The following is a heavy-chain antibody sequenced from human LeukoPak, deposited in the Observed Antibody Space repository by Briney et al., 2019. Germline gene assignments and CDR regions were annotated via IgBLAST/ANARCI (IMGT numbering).Heavy chain of an antibody. CDR2: ISRSGNNT. CDR1: GFTFSSYA. Sequence: GGSLRLSCAASGFTFSSYAMSWVRQAQGKGLEWVSAISRSGNNTYYTDSVRGRFTISRDNSKHTLYLQMNSLRAEDTALYYCAKEGVTPFDYWGQGTLVTVSS. CDR3: AKEGVTPFDY. D-gene: IGHD3-10*01. J-gene: IGHJ4*02. V-gene: IGHV3-23*01.